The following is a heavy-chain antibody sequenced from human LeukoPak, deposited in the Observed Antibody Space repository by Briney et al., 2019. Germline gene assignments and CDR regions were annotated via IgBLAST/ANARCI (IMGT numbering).Heavy chain of an antibody. J-gene: IGHJ6*03. CDR2: IKQDGNEK. D-gene: IGHD5-12*01. CDR3: ATELSGYDSFRYYYYYMDV. Sequence: PGGSLRLSCAASGFTFTTYWMSWVRQAPGKGLEWVANIKQDGNEKYYMDSVKGRFTISRDNAKNSLFLQMNGLRAEDTAVYYCATELSGYDSFRYYYYYMDVWGKGTTVTVSS. CDR1: GFTFTTYW. V-gene: IGHV3-7*01.